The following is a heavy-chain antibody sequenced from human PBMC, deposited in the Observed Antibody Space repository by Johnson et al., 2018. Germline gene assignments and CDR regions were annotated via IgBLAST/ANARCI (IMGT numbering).Heavy chain of an antibody. CDR3: AKDILAGVRGVLHD. CDR1: GFTFNNYA. V-gene: IGHV3-23*04. CDR2: ISGSSRST. J-gene: IGHJ4*02. Sequence: VQLVQSGGGLFQPGGSLRLSCAASGFTFNNYAMSWVRQTTGKGLEWVSAISGSSRSTYYADSVKGRFTISRDNSKNTLFLQINSLRAEDPALYYCAKDILAGVRGVLHDWGQGSLVTVSS. D-gene: IGHD3-10*01.